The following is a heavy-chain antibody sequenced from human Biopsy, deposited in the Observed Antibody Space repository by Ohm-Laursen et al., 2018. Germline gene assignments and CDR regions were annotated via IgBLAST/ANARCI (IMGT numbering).Heavy chain of an antibody. V-gene: IGHV1-2*02. Sequence: GASVSASRKGSGYAVNDHFLHWLRQAPGAGPGSMGCLRPIRGGTNYAQKFQGRVPMTTDTSTSTVYLELRRLISDDASVYYCARDIMNRIAGLVARSDVFDVWGQGTLGTVSS. CDR2: LRPIRGGT. J-gene: IGHJ3*01. CDR3: ARDIMNRIAGLVARSDVFDV. D-gene: IGHD3-16*01. CDR1: GYAVNDHF.